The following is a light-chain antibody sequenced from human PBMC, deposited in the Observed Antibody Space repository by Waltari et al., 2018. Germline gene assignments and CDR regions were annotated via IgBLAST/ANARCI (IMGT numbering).Light chain of an antibody. Sequence: QSALTQSASVSGSPGQSITISCPGTSSDVGNYDYVSWYQQYSGKAPKLMIYDVRHRPSGVFDRFSGSKSGNTASLTISGLQAEDEADYYCSSYTSSDTYVFGTGTKVTVL. CDR3: SSYTSSDTYV. CDR1: SSDVGNYDY. J-gene: IGLJ1*01. CDR2: DVR. V-gene: IGLV2-14*01.